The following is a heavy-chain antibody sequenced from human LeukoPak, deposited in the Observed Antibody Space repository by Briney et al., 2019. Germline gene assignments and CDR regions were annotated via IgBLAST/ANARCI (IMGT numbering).Heavy chain of an antibody. J-gene: IGHJ3*02. Sequence: GASVNVSCKAFGYTFDTSSTTWVRQAPGQRLEWMGWISPNNGNTHYAQGVQGRVTMTTDTSRSTAYMELRSLTSDDTAVYYCTRVRNSDNWWGAFDIWGQGTMVTVSS. CDR1: GYTFDTSS. V-gene: IGHV1-18*01. D-gene: IGHD1-1*01. CDR2: ISPNNGNT. CDR3: TRVRNSDNWWGAFDI.